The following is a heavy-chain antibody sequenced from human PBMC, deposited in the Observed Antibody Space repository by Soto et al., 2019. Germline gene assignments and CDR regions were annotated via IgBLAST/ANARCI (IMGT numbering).Heavy chain of an antibody. CDR1: GGSISSSSYY. J-gene: IGHJ4*02. D-gene: IGHD3-22*01. Sequence: SETLSLTCTVSGGSISSSSYYWGWIHQPPGKGLEWIGSIYYSGSTYYNPSLKSRVTISVDTSKNQFSLKLSSVTAADTAVYYCARGVITKIYYFDYWGQGTLVTVSS. V-gene: IGHV4-39*07. CDR3: ARGVITKIYYFDY. CDR2: IYYSGST.